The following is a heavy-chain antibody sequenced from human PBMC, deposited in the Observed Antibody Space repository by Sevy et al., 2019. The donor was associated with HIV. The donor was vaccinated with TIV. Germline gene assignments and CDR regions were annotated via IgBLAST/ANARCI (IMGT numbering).Heavy chain of an antibody. CDR2: VYYSGNT. V-gene: IGHV4-59*01. CDR1: GGSISSYY. CDR3: ARVPIAVAPYFDN. J-gene: IGHJ4*02. D-gene: IGHD6-19*01. Sequence: SETLSLTCSVSGGSISSYYCSWIRQSPGKGLEWIGYVYYSGNTNYNPSLKSRVTISIDTSKNQFSLKLRSVTAADTAVYYCARVPIAVAPYFDNWGQGTLVTVSS.